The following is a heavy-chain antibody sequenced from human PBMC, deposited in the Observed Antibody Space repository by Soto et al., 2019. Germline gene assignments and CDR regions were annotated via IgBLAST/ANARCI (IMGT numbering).Heavy chain of an antibody. J-gene: IGHJ4*02. D-gene: IGHD3-22*01. CDR3: TTAPAFYYDSSGYYPLDY. V-gene: IGHV3-15*01. Sequence: PGGSLRLSCAASGFTFSNAWMSWVRQAPGKGLEWVGRIKSKTDGGTTDYAAPVKGRFTISRDDSKNTLYLQMNSLKTEDTAVYYCTTAPAFYYDSSGYYPLDYCGQGTLVTVSS. CDR1: GFTFSNAW. CDR2: IKSKTDGGTT.